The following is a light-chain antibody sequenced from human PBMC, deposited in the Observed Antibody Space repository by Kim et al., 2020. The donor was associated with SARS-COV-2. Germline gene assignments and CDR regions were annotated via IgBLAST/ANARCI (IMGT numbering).Light chain of an antibody. Sequence: SSELTQDPSVSVALGQTVRITCQGDSLKNFYANWYQQKPGQAPILVIFGNNKRAPGIPDRFSGSGSGITASLTITGAQEVDEADYYCNSRDNSANHLVVFGSGTKVTVL. CDR3: NSRDNSANHLVV. CDR2: GNN. V-gene: IGLV3-19*01. J-gene: IGLJ1*01. CDR1: SLKNFY.